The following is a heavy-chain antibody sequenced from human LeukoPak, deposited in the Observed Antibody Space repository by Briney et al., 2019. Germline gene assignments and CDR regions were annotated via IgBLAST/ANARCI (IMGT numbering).Heavy chain of an antibody. V-gene: IGHV3-21*01. Sequence: GGSLRLSCAASGFTFSSYSMSWVRQAPGKGLEWVSSISSSSSYIYYADSVKGRFTISKDNAKNSLYLQMNSLRAEDTAVYYCARAGGSTVSHSDYWGQGTLVTVSS. J-gene: IGHJ4*02. CDR1: GFTFSSYS. CDR2: ISSSSSYI. CDR3: ARAGGSTVSHSDY. D-gene: IGHD4-17*01.